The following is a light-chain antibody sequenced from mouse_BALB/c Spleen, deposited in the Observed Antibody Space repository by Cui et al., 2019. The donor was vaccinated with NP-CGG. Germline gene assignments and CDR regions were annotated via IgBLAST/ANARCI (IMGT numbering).Light chain of an antibody. Sequence: AALTPESALSTSPGETVTLTCRSSTGAVTTSNYANWVQEKPDHLFTGLIGGTNNRAPGVPARFSGSLIGDKAALTITGAQTEDEAIYFCALWYSNHWVFGGGTKLTVL. CDR2: GTN. CDR3: ALWYSNHWV. V-gene: IGLV1*01. CDR1: TGAVTTSNY. J-gene: IGLJ1*01.